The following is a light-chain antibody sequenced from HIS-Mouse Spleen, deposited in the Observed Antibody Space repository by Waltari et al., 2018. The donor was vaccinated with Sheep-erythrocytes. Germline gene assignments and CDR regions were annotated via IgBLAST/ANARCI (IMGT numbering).Light chain of an antibody. CDR3: CSYAGSSTPWV. V-gene: IGLV2-23*01. CDR2: EGS. Sequence: QSALTQPASVSGSPGPSIPLPCTGTSSDVGSYNLLSWYQQHPGKPPKLMIYEGSKRPSGVSNRFSGSKSGNTASLTISGLQAEDEADYYCCSYAGSSTPWVFGGGTKLTVL. J-gene: IGLJ3*02. CDR1: SSDVGSYNL.